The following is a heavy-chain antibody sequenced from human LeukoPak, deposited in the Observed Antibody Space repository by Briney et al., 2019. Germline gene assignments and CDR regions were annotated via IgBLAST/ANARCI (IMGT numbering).Heavy chain of an antibody. CDR1: GFTFGTYW. J-gene: IGHJ4*02. CDR3: AKDSAKKYDDY. Sequence: PGGSLRLSCGASGFTFGTYWMHWVRQAPGKGLEWVSVIYSGGSTYYAGSVKGRFTISRDNSKNTLYLQINGLRAEDTAVYYCAKDSAKKYDDYWGQGTLVTVSS. V-gene: IGHV3-66*01. D-gene: IGHD2/OR15-2a*01. CDR2: IYSGGST.